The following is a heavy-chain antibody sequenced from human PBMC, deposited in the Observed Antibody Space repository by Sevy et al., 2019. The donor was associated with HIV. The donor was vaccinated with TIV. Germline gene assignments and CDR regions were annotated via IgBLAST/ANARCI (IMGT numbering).Heavy chain of an antibody. D-gene: IGHD3-16*01. CDR1: GFTFSSYA. CDR3: ARDQYFMITFGGLGAFDI. Sequence: GGSLRLSCAASGFTFSSYAMHWVRQAPGKGLEWVAVISYDGSNKYYADSVKGRFTISRDNSKNTLYLQMNSLRAEDTAVYYGARDQYFMITFGGLGAFDIWGQGTMVTVSS. V-gene: IGHV3-30-3*01. CDR2: ISYDGSNK. J-gene: IGHJ3*02.